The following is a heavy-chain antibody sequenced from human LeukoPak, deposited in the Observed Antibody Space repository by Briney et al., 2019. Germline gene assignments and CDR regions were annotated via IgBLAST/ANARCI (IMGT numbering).Heavy chain of an antibody. V-gene: IGHV4-34*01. D-gene: IGHD3-10*01. CDR2: IYYGGDT. J-gene: IGHJ4*02. CDR3: ARPGFGSGSYYRD. Sequence: PSETLSLTCAVYGGSFSGYYWSWIRQPPGKGLEWIGSIYYGGDTYYNPSLKSRVTISVDTSKNQFSLKLSSVTAADTAVYHCARPGFGSGSYYRDWGQGTLVTVSS. CDR1: GGSFSGYY.